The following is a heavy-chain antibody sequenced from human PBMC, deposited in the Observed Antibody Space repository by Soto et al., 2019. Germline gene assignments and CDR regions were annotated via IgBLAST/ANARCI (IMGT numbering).Heavy chain of an antibody. Sequence: SETLSLTCAVYGGSFSGYYWSWIRQPPGKGLEWIGEINHSGSTNYNPSLKSRVTISVDTSKNQFSLKLSSVTAADTAVYYCARGIQGSSEIAAAGMGLMDYWGQGTLVTVSS. CDR3: ARGIQGSSEIAAAGMGLMDY. V-gene: IGHV4-34*01. J-gene: IGHJ4*02. CDR2: INHSGST. CDR1: GGSFSGYY. D-gene: IGHD6-13*01.